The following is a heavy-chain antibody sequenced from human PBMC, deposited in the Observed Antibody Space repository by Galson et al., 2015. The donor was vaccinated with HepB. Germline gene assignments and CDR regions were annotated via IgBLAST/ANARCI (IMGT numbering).Heavy chain of an antibody. Sequence: SVKVSCKASGYTFTSYGISWVRQAPGQGLEWMGWISAYNGNTNYAQRLQGRVTMTTDTSTSTAYMELRSLRSDDTAVYYCARDRGSSIHGDAFDIWGQGTMVTVSS. CDR2: ISAYNGNT. V-gene: IGHV1-18*04. CDR3: ARDRGSSIHGDAFDI. J-gene: IGHJ3*02. D-gene: IGHD2/OR15-2a*01. CDR1: GYTFTSYG.